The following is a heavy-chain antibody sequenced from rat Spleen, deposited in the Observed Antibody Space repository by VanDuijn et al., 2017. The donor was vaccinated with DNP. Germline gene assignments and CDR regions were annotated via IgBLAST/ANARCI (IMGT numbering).Heavy chain of an antibody. V-gene: IGHV5-22*01. CDR1: GFTFSDYY. D-gene: IGHD1-10*01. J-gene: IGHJ2*01. CDR2: ISYEGSST. CDR3: ARHRTTSFDY. Sequence: EVQLVESGGGLVQPGRSLKLSCAASGFTFSDYYMAWVRQAPKKGLEWVASISYEGSSTYYGDSVKGRFTISRDNAKSTLYLQMNSLRSEDTATYYCARHRTTSFDYWGQGVMVTVSS.